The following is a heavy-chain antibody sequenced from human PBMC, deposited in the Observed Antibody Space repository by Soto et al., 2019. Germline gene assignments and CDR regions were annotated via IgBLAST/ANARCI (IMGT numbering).Heavy chain of an antibody. V-gene: IGHV3-48*02. CDR1: GFTFSSYS. CDR2: ISSSSSTI. J-gene: IGHJ6*02. Sequence: GGSLRLSCAASGFTFSSYSMNWVRQAPGKGLEWVSYISSSSSTIYYADSVKGRFTISRDNAKNSLYLQMNSLRDEDTAVYYCASNSMVRVHYYYYGMDVWGQGTTVTVSS. CDR3: ASNSMVRVHYYYYGMDV. D-gene: IGHD3-10*01.